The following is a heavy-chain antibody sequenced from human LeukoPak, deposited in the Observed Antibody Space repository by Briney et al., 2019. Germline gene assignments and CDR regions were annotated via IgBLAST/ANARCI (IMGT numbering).Heavy chain of an antibody. Sequence: GGSLRLSWAASGFTFSSHWMSWVRQAPGKGLEWVANINQDGSEKYYVDSVKGRFTISRDNAKNSLYLQMNSLRAEDTAVYYCARDFSGPDYWGQGTLVTVSS. CDR1: GFTFSSHW. J-gene: IGHJ4*02. CDR3: ARDFSGPDY. V-gene: IGHV3-7*01. CDR2: INQDGSEK. D-gene: IGHD3-10*01.